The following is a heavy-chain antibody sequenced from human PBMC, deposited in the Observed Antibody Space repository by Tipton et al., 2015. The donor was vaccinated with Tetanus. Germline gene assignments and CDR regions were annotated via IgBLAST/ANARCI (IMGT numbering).Heavy chain of an antibody. CDR3: AMLPKHWLAHRGAP. D-gene: IGHD6-19*01. J-gene: IGHJ5*02. CDR1: GASISDKKYY. V-gene: IGHV4-39*02. Sequence: TLSLTCTVSGASISDKKYYWAWIRRPPGKGLEWIASFYFEGSTYHSPSLKSRLTIEVDTSQNLFSLNMTSVTAADTAVYYCAMLPKHWLAHRGAPWGQGIQVTVSS. CDR2: FYFEGST.